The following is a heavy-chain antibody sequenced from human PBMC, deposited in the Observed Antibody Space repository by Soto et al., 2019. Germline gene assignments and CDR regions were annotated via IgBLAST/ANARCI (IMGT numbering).Heavy chain of an antibody. CDR2: ISPSTSHI. CDR1: GFTFSSCT. J-gene: IGHJ6*01. V-gene: IGHV3-21*01. CDR3: SGCGGGGCHPGYGMDV. D-gene: IGHD2-15*01. Sequence: EVHLVESGGGLVKPGGSLRLSCAVSGFTFSSCTMNWVRQAPGKGLEWVSAISPSTSHIYYADSVKGRFTITRDNAKNSRFLPRNSMGAGATAVYYCSGCGGGGCHPGYGMDVWGEGTTVTVSS.